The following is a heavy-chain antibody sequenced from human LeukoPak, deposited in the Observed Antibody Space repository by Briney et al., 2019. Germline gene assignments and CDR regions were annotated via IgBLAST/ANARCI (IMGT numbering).Heavy chain of an antibody. D-gene: IGHD1-26*01. CDR2: ISLRGLT. J-gene: IGHJ4*02. CDR1: GGSISGTNW. CDR3: SRGSGPFSPFGF. Sequence: PAGTLTLTCGVSGGSISGTNWWSWVRQPPGQGLEWTGEISLRGLTNYNPSLRSRLTMSLDESKNQVSLNPTSVTAADAAVYYCSRGSGPFSPFGFWGQGTLGSLPS. V-gene: IGHV4-4*02.